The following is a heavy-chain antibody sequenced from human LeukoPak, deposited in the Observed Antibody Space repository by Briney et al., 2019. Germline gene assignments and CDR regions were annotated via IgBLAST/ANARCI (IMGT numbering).Heavy chain of an antibody. CDR1: GFTFSSYG. D-gene: IGHD3-22*01. Sequence: QPGGSLRLSCAASGFTFSSYGMSWVRQAPGKGLEWVSAISGSGGSTYYADSVKGRFTISRDNSKNTLYLQMNSLRAEDTAVYYCAKVSEYYYDSSGYFDYWGQGTLVTVSS. J-gene: IGHJ4*02. CDR2: ISGSGGST. CDR3: AKVSEYYYDSSGYFDY. V-gene: IGHV3-23*01.